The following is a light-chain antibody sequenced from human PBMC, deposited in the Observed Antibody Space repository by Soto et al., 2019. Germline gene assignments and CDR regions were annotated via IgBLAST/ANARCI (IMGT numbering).Light chain of an antibody. CDR3: AAWDDSLKVVV. J-gene: IGLJ2*01. CDR1: RPNNGSNT. CDR2: SND. Sequence: QSVLTQPPSASGTPGQRVTMSCSGSRPNNGSNTVNWYQQLPGTAPKVLIYSNDQRPSGVPDRFSGSKSGTSASLAISGLQSEDEADYYCAAWDDSLKVVVFGGGTKLTVL. V-gene: IGLV1-44*01.